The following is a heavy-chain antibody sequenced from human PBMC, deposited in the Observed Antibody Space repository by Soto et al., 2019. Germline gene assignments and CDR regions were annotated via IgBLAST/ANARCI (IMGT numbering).Heavy chain of an antibody. V-gene: IGHV1-69*06. CDR1: GGTFSSYA. CDR2: IIAILGKA. Sequence: QVQLVQSGAEVKKPGSSVKVSCKASGGTFSSYAISWVRQAPGQGLEWMGGIIAILGKANYAEKFQGRVTITADKSTSTAYMELSSLRSEDTAVYYCATERGGAIIVRVTGTFDVWGQGTLVTVSS. J-gene: IGHJ3*01. CDR3: ATERGGAIIVRVTGTFDV. D-gene: IGHD3-22*01.